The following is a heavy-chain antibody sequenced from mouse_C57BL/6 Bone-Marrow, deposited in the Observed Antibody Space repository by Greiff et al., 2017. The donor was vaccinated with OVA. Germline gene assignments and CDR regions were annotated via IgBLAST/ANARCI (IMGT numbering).Heavy chain of an antibody. CDR3: AKKGYYGSSFAMDY. D-gene: IGHD1-1*01. J-gene: IGHJ4*01. Sequence: VQGVESGPGLVQPSQSLSITCTVSGFSLTSYGVHWVRQSPGKGLEWLGVIWRGGSTDYNAAFMSRLSITKDNSKSQVFFKMNSLQADDTAIYYCAKKGYYGSSFAMDYWGQGTSVTVSS. CDR1: GFSLTSYG. V-gene: IGHV2-5*01. CDR2: IWRGGST.